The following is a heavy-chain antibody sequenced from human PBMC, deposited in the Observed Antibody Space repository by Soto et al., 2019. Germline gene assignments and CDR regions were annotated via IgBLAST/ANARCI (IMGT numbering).Heavy chain of an antibody. D-gene: IGHD3-22*01. CDR2: IIPIFGTA. Sequence: QVQLVQSGAEVKKPGSSVKVSCKASGGTFSSYAISWVRQAPGQGLEWMGGIIPIFGTANYAQKFQGRVTITADESTSTAYMELSRLRSEETAVYYCASITYYYDSRGYYYPHKDYYYGLDVWGQGTTVTVSS. J-gene: IGHJ6*02. V-gene: IGHV1-69*01. CDR3: ASITYYYDSRGYYYPHKDYYYGLDV. CDR1: GGTFSSYA.